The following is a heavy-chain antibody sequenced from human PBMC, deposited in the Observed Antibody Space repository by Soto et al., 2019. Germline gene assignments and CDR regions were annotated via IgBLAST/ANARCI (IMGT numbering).Heavy chain of an antibody. J-gene: IGHJ6*02. CDR1: GGTFSSHS. V-gene: IGHV1-69*13. CDR3: AKGSFTSTGGRIGYHYNSMDV. CDR2: IIPIFGPA. Sequence: SVKVSCKSSGGTFSSHSLNWVRQAPGQGLEWMGGIIPIFGPANFAKKFQGRVTITADESTTTAYMELSSLTSEDTAVYYCAKGSFTSTGGRIGYHYNSMDVWGQGTTVTVSS. D-gene: IGHD1-20*01.